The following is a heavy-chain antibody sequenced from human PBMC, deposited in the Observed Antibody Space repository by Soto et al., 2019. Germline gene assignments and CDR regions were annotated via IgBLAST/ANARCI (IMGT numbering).Heavy chain of an antibody. J-gene: IGHJ4*02. CDR3: AAAAGGLDF. V-gene: IGHV3-13*01. D-gene: IGHD3-10*01. CDR1: GFNFRSYD. Sequence: EVQLVESGGGLVQPGGSLRLSCAASGFNFRSYDMHWVRQPTGKGLEWVSGMSSTGATNYPASAKGRFTISRENAKNSLYLHIDSLRVEDTAVYFCAAAAGGLDFWGQGTLVTVSS. CDR2: MSSTGAT.